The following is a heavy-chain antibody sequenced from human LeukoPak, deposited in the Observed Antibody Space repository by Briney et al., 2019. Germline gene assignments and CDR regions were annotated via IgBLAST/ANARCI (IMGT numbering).Heavy chain of an antibody. V-gene: IGHV1-69*13. CDR2: IIPIFGTA. J-gene: IGHJ6*02. D-gene: IGHD4-23*01. Sequence: ASVKVSCKASGSTFSSYAISWVRQAPGQGLEWMGGIIPIFGTANYAQKFQGRVTITADESTSTAYMGLSSLRSEDTAVYYCARGDDYGGKPIYYYYGMDVWGQGTTVTVSS. CDR1: GSTFSSYA. CDR3: ARGDDYGGKPIYYYYGMDV.